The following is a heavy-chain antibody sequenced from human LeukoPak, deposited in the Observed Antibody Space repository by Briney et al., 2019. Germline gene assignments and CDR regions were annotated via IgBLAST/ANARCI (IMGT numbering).Heavy chain of an antibody. CDR2: IKQDGSEK. Sequence: PGGSLRLSCEASGFTFSTYWMSWVRQAPGKGLEWVANIKQDGSEKYYVDSVKGRFTVSRDNAKNSLYLQMNSLRAEDTAVYYCARDSSGYFYYYYGMDVWGQGTTVTVSS. J-gene: IGHJ6*02. D-gene: IGHD3-22*01. V-gene: IGHV3-7*01. CDR3: ARDSSGYFYYYYGMDV. CDR1: GFTFSTYW.